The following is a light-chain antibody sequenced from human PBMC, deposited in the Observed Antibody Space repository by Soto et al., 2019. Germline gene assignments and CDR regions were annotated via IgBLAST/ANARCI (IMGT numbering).Light chain of an antibody. Sequence: IQMTQSPSSLSASLGDRVTITCQATQDIRKYLNWYQQKPGKAPKLLIYDASSLETGVPSRFSGSGSGTDFTFTISSLQPEDFATYYCQQYDNPPRIFGQGTRLEIK. CDR3: QQYDNPPRI. CDR1: QDIRKY. V-gene: IGKV1-33*01. CDR2: DAS. J-gene: IGKJ5*01.